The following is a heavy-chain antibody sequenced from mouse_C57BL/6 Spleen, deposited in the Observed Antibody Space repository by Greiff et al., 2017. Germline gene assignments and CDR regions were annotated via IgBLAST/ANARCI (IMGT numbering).Heavy chain of an antibody. CDR2: ISDGGSYT. CDR3: ARETTVEPWYFDV. Sequence: EVQGVESGGGLVKPGGSLKLSCAASGFTFSSYAMSWVRQTPEKRLEWVATISDGGSYTYYPDNVKGRFTISRDNAKNNLYLQMSHLKSEDTAMYYCARETTVEPWYFDVWGTGTTVTVSS. V-gene: IGHV5-4*01. D-gene: IGHD1-1*01. J-gene: IGHJ1*03. CDR1: GFTFSSYA.